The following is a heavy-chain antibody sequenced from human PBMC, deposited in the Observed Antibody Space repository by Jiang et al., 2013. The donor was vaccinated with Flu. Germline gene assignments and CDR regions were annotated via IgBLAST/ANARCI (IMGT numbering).Heavy chain of an antibody. CDR1: GYSISSGYY. Sequence: TLSLTCAVSGYSISSGYYWGWIRQPPGKGLEWIGSIYHSGSTYYNPSLKSRVTISVDTSKNQFSLKLSSVTAADTAVYYCAREGIAAVIFDYWGQGTPVTVSS. CDR3: AREGIAAVIFDY. J-gene: IGHJ4*02. D-gene: IGHD6-13*01. V-gene: IGHV4-38-2*02. CDR2: IYHSGST.